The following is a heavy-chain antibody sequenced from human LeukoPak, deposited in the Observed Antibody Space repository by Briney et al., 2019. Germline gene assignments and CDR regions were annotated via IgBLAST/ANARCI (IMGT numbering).Heavy chain of an antibody. D-gene: IGHD3-22*01. J-gene: IGHJ3*02. CDR2: ISWNSGSI. V-gene: IGHV3-9*03. Sequence: GRSLRLSCAASGFTFDDYAMHRVRQAPGKGLEWVSGISWNSGSIGYADSVKGRFTISRDNAKNSLYLQMNSLRAEDMALYYCAKALKYYYDSSGYYSDAFDIWGQGTMVTVSS. CDR3: AKALKYYYDSSGYYSDAFDI. CDR1: GFTFDDYA.